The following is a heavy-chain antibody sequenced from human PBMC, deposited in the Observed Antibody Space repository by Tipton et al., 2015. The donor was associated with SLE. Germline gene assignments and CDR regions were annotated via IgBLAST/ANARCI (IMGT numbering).Heavy chain of an antibody. CDR3: ARWGSWAVAGYCLDY. Sequence: GSLRLSCAASGFTVSSNYMSWVRQAPGKGLEWVSVIYSGGSTYYADSVKGRFTISRHNSKNTLYLQMTSLRAEDTAVYYCARWGSWAVAGYCLDYWGQGTLVTVSS. V-gene: IGHV3-53*04. CDR1: GFTVSSNY. D-gene: IGHD6-19*01. CDR2: IYSGGST. J-gene: IGHJ4*02.